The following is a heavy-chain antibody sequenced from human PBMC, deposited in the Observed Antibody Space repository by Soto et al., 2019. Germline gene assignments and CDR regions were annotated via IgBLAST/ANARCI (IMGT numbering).Heavy chain of an antibody. CDR1: GGSISSGDYY. CDR2: IYYSGST. D-gene: IGHD3-22*01. CDR3: ARYYYDSSGYYYWFDP. Sequence: PSETLSLTCTVSGGSISSGDYYWSWIRQPPGKGLEWIGYIYYSGSTYYNPSLKSRVTISVDTSKNQFSLKLSSVTAADTAVYYCARYYYDSSGYYYWFDPWGQGTLVTVSS. J-gene: IGHJ5*02. V-gene: IGHV4-30-4*01.